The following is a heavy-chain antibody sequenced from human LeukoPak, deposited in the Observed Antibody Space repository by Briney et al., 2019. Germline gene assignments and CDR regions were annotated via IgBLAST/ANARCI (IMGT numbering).Heavy chain of an antibody. CDR3: ARGPLRFLECFFSFDY. Sequence: SETLSLTCAVYGGSFSGYYWSWIRQPPGKGLEWIGEINHSGSTNYNPSLKSRVTISVDTSKNQFSLKLSSVTAADTAVYYCARGPLRFLECFFSFDYGGKGTLVTVSS. J-gene: IGHJ4*02. D-gene: IGHD3-3*01. CDR2: INHSGST. CDR1: GGSFSGYY. V-gene: IGHV4-34*01.